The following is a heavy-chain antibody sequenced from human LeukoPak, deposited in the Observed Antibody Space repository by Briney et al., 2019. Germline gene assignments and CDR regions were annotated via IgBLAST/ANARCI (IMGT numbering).Heavy chain of an antibody. CDR1: GGPFSGYY. V-gene: IGHV4-34*01. CDR3: ARWQYHPGYFDY. Sequence: SETLSLTCAVYGGPFSGYYWSWIRQPPGKGLEWIGEINHSGSTNYNPSLKSRVTISVDTSKNQFSLKLSSVTAADTAVYYCARWQYHPGYFDYWGQGTLVTVSS. J-gene: IGHJ4*02. CDR2: INHSGST. D-gene: IGHD2-2*01.